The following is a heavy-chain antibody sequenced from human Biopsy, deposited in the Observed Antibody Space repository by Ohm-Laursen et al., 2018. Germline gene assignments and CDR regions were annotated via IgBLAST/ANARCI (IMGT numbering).Heavy chain of an antibody. CDR1: GGTFRGYY. CDR2: NYQSGST. J-gene: IGHJ4*02. Sequence: GTLSFTCAGYGGTFRGYYWSWIRQLTGKGLEWIGENYQSGSTNYKPSLKSRVTISVDMSKNQFSLKPTSGTAADTAVYYWMRGKSIGDDYWSNTKKRHFDYWGQGTLVTVSS. D-gene: IGHD3-3*01. CDR3: MRGKSIGDDYWSNTKKRHFDY. V-gene: IGHV4-34*01.